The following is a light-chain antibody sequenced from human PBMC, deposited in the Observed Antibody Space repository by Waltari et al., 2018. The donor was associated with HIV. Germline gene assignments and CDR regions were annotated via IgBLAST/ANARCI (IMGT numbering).Light chain of an antibody. CDR3: QVWENGLVV. CDR1: NIGRNN. J-gene: IGLJ2*01. CDR2: DNT. V-gene: IGLV3-9*01. Sequence: SYELPQALSPVSVALGQTARTTSSGDNIGRNNVHWYQQEPGQAHVAVISDNTNRPSVIPERFSGSNSGNEATLTISRAQAGDDADYCCQVWENGLVVFGAGTKLTVL.